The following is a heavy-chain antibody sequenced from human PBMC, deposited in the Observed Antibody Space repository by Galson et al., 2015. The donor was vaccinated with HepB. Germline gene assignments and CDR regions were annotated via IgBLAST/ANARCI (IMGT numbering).Heavy chain of an antibody. CDR1: GFTFSSSA. J-gene: IGHJ4*01. D-gene: IGHD1-26*01. Sequence: SLRLSCAASGFTFSSSAMNWVRQVPGKGLEWISSVNSGGYSMYADSLKGRFTISRDNAKNSVDLQMNSLRTDDTAVYFCARAPGGATNFDYWGQGSLVTVSS. V-gene: IGHV3-21*01. CDR2: VNSGGYSM. CDR3: ARAPGGATNFDY.